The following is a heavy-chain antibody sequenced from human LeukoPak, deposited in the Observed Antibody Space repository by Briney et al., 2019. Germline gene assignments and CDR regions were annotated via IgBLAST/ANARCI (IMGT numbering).Heavy chain of an antibody. CDR3: VKDMKIKAAGYYFDY. Sequence: PGRSLRLSCAAPGFTFSDYGMHWVRQAPGKGLEWVAVIANDGRDKKYADSVRGRFTISRDNSKNTVYLQMNSLRAEDTAVFYCVKDMKIKAAGYYFDYWGQGTLVTVSS. CDR2: IANDGRDK. V-gene: IGHV3-30*18. CDR1: GFTFSDYG. J-gene: IGHJ4*02. D-gene: IGHD6-13*01.